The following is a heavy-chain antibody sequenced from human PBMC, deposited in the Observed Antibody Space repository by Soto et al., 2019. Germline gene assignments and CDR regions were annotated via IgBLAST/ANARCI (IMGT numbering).Heavy chain of an antibody. D-gene: IGHD2-15*01. CDR2: INSDGSST. Sequence: EVQLVESGGGLVQPGGSLRLSCAASGFTFSSYWMHWVRQAPGKGLVWFSRINSDGSSTSYADSGKGRFTISRDNAKNTLYLQMNSLSAEDRAMYYCVRTSLVVAAATREDYWGQGTLVTVSS. CDR1: GFTFSSYW. CDR3: VRTSLVVAAATREDY. V-gene: IGHV3-74*01. J-gene: IGHJ4*02.